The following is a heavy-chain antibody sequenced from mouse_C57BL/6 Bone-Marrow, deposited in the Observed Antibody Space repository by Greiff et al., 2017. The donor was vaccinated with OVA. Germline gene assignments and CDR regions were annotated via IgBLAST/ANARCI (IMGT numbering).Heavy chain of an antibody. CDR2: ISNGVGST. D-gene: IGHD1-1*02. J-gene: IGHJ4*01. CDR1: GFTFSDYY. Sequence: EVKLVESGGGLVQPGGSLKLSCAASGFTFSDYYMYWVRQTPEKRLEWVAYISNGVGSTYYPDTVKGRFTISRDNAKNTLYLQMSRLKSEDTAMYYCARGWAYAMDYWGQGTSVTVSS. CDR3: ARGWAYAMDY. V-gene: IGHV5-12*01.